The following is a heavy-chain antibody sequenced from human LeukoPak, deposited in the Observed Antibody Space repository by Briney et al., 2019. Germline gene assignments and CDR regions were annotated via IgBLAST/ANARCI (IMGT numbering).Heavy chain of an antibody. Sequence: GGSLRLSCAASGFSVSSNYMSWVRQAPGKGLEWVSVIYSGSSTYYADSVKGRFTISRDNSKNTVYLQMNSLSAEDTAVYYCAKGNSAGSSKSWFDPWGQGTLVTVSS. V-gene: IGHV3-53*01. CDR3: AKGNSAGSSKSWFDP. CDR1: GFSVSSNY. D-gene: IGHD3-10*01. CDR2: IYSGSST. J-gene: IGHJ5*02.